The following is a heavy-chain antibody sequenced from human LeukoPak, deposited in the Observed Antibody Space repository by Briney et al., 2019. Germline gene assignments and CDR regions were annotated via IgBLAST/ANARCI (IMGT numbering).Heavy chain of an antibody. CDR2: ISGSGGST. CDR1: GFTFSSYA. CDR3: AKSRSTGFYYDSSGPLDY. V-gene: IGHV3-23*01. J-gene: IGHJ4*02. D-gene: IGHD3-22*01. Sequence: GGSLRLSCAASGFTFSSYAMSWVRQAPGKGLEWVSAISGSGGSTYYADSVKGRFTISRDNSKNTPYLQMNSLRAEDTAVYYCAKSRSTGFYYDSSGPLDYWGQGTLVTVSS.